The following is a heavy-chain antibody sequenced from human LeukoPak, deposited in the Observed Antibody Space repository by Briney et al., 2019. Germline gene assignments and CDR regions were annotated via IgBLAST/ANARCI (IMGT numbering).Heavy chain of an antibody. CDR1: GFTFSSYS. J-gene: IGHJ4*02. D-gene: IGHD1-26*01. Sequence: GGSLRLSCAASGFTFSSYSMNWVRQAPGKGMEWVSSISSSSSYIYYADSVKGRFTISRDNAENSLYLQMSSLRAEDTAIYFCARVAYYPFDYWGQGTLVTVSS. CDR2: ISSSSSYI. CDR3: ARVAYYPFDY. V-gene: IGHV3-21*01.